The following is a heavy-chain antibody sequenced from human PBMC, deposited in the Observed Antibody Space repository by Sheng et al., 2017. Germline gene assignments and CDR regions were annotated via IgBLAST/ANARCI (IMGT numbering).Heavy chain of an antibody. CDR3: ASSISRYDYVWDRAFDI. Sequence: QVQLVQSGAEVKKPGSSVKVSCKASGGTFSSYAISWVRQAPGQGLEWMGGIIPIFGTANYAQKFQGRVTITADESTSTAYMELSSLRSEDTAVYYCASSISRYDYVWDRAFDIWGQGTMVTVSS. J-gene: IGHJ3*02. CDR2: IIPIFGTA. CDR1: GGTFSSYA. V-gene: IGHV1-69*13. D-gene: IGHD3-16*01.